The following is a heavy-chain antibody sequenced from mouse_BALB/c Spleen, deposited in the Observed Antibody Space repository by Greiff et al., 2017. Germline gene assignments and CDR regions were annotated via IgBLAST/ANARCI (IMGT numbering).Heavy chain of an antibody. Sequence: VQLVESGPGLVAPSQSLSITCTVSGFSLTSYDISWIRQPPGKGLEWLGVIWTGGGTNYNSAFMSRLSISKDNSKSQVFLKMNSLQTDDTAIYYCVRDRPIYYDYAGYAMDYWGQGTSVTVSS. V-gene: IGHV2-9-2*01. D-gene: IGHD2-4*01. CDR1: GFSLTSYD. J-gene: IGHJ4*01. CDR3: VRDRPIYYDYAGYAMDY. CDR2: IWTGGGT.